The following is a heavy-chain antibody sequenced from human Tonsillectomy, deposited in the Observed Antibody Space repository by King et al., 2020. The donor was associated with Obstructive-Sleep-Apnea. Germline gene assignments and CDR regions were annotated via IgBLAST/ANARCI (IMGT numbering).Heavy chain of an antibody. Sequence: QVQLQQWGARLLKPSETLSLTCGVQGGSLTGYHWNWVRQPPGQGLEWIGEVNHSGSTNYKSSLKSRVTISVDTSKNQFSLKLSSVTAADTGVYYCARGAHRRYFGSGDGMDVWGQGTMITVS. D-gene: IGHD3-10*01. J-gene: IGHJ6*02. CDR3: ARGAHRRYFGSGDGMDV. CDR2: VNHSGST. CDR1: GGSLTGYH. V-gene: IGHV4-34*01.